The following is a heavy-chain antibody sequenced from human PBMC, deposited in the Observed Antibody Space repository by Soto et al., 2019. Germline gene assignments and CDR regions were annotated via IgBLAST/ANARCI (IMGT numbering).Heavy chain of an antibody. V-gene: IGHV3-23*01. D-gene: IGHD2-2*01. CDR3: AKSLGYCSSNSCYALFEY. CDR2: ISGSGGST. J-gene: IGHJ4*02. Sequence: GGSLRLSCAASGFTFSSSAMSWVRQGPGKGLEWVSAISGSGGSTYYADPVKGRFTVSRDNSKNTLYLQMNSLRAADTAVYYCAKSLGYCSSNSCYALFEYWGQGTLVTVSS. CDR1: GFTFSSSA.